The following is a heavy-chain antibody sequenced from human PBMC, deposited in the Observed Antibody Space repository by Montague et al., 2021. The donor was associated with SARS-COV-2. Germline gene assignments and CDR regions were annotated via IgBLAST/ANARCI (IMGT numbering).Heavy chain of an antibody. CDR2: IWTSGST. V-gene: IGHV4-4*07. CDR1: GDSISSYL. J-gene: IGHJ6*02. Sequence: SETLSLTCTVSGDSISSYLWNWVRQPAGKGLEWIGRIWTSGSTNYNPSLKSRVTVSVDTSKNQFSLSLTSVTAADTAVYYWEGWHVSPGDGMDVWGRGTTVTVSS. D-gene: IGHD3-10*01. CDR3: EGWHVSPGDGMDV.